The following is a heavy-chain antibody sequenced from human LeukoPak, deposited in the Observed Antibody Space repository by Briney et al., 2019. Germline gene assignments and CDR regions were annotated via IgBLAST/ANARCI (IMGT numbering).Heavy chain of an antibody. Sequence: GASLRLSCVASGFTFSNYAMSWVRQAPGKGLEWVSAITGSGTNTYYADSLKGRFTISRDNSKNTVFLQMNSLRHEDTATYYCVIWGDYDVLTGYYVPDYWGQGTLVTVSS. J-gene: IGHJ4*02. CDR2: ITGSGTNT. CDR1: GFTFSNYA. D-gene: IGHD3-9*01. V-gene: IGHV3-23*01. CDR3: VIWGDYDVLTGYYVPDY.